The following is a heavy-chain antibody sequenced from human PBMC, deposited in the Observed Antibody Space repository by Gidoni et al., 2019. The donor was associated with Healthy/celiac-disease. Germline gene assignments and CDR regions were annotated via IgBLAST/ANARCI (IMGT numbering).Heavy chain of an antibody. CDR2: IYYSGST. Sequence: QLQLQESGPGLVKPSETLSPTCTVSGVSISSISYYCGWIRQPPGKGLEWIGSIYYSGSTYYNPSLKSRVTISVDTSKNQFSLKLSSVTAADTAVYYCARHPRDSLRYFDWPRGRWFDPWGQGTLVTVSS. V-gene: IGHV4-39*01. CDR3: ARHPRDSLRYFDWPRGRWFDP. J-gene: IGHJ5*02. D-gene: IGHD3-9*01. CDR1: GVSISSISYY.